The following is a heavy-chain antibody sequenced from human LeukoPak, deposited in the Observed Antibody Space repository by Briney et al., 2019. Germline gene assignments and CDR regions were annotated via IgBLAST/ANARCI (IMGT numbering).Heavy chain of an antibody. V-gene: IGHV4-4*07. Sequence: SETLSLTCTVSGGSISSYYWSWIRQPAGKGLEWIGRIYTSGSTNYNPFLKSRVTMSVDTSKNQFSLKLSSVTAADTAVYYCARGSIVVVPASTPLSYYYYMDVWGKGTTVTVSS. CDR3: ARGSIVVVPASTPLSYYYYMDV. J-gene: IGHJ6*03. CDR2: IYTSGST. D-gene: IGHD2-2*01. CDR1: GGSISSYY.